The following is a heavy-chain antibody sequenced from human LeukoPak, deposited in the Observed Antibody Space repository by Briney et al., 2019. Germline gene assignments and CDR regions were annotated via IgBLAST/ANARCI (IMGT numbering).Heavy chain of an antibody. CDR3: ATGYYEPFEK. CDR2: IYYSGST. Sequence: PSETLSLTCTVSGGSISSYYWSWIRQPPGKGLEWIGYIYYSGSTNYNPSLKSRVTISVDTSKNQFSLKLSSVTAADTAVYFCATGYYEPFEKWGQGTLVSVSS. CDR1: GGSISSYY. V-gene: IGHV4-59*01. J-gene: IGHJ4*02. D-gene: IGHD3-22*01.